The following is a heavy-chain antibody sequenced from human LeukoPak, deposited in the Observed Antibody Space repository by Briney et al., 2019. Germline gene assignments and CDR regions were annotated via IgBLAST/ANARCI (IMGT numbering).Heavy chain of an antibody. J-gene: IGHJ3*02. CDR2: VYYSGST. D-gene: IGHD3-3*01. Sequence: SETLSLTWTVSGGSISSYYWSWVRQPPGEGLEWIGYVYYSGSTHYNPSLKSRVTISVDTSKSQFSLQLSSVTAADTAVYYCASAIFVENAFDIWGQGTMVTVSS. CDR1: GGSISSYY. V-gene: IGHV4-59*01. CDR3: ASAIFVENAFDI.